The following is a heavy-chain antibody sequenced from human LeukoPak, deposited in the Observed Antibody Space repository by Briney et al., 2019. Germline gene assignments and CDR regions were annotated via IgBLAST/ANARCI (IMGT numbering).Heavy chain of an antibody. Sequence: GASVKVSCKASGYTFTGYYIYWVRQAPGQGLEWMGWINPNSGGTKSGQEFQGRITMTSDTSTSTAYMELSSLSSDDTAVFYCATVSVSSSSGFDYWGQGTLVTVSS. CDR3: ATVSVSSSSGFDY. J-gene: IGHJ4*02. V-gene: IGHV1-2*02. CDR2: INPNSGGT. CDR1: GYTFTGYY. D-gene: IGHD6-6*01.